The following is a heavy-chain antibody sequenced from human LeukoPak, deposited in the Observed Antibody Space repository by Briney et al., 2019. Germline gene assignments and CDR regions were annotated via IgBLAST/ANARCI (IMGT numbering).Heavy chain of an antibody. J-gene: IGHJ6*03. CDR1: GYTFTGYY. V-gene: IGHV1-2*02. CDR3: ARGTVTLLYYYYMDV. CDR2: INPNSGGT. D-gene: IGHD4-11*01. Sequence: ASVKVSCKASGYTFTGYYMHWVRQAPGQGLEWMGWINPNSGGTNYAQKFQGRVTMTRDTSISTAYMELSRLRSDDTAVYYCARGTVTLLYYYYMDVWGKGTTVTVSS.